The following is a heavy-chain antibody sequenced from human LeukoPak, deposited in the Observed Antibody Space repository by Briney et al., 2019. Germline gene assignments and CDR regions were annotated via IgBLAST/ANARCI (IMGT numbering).Heavy chain of an antibody. D-gene: IGHD4-11*01. V-gene: IGHV4-39*01. CDR2: IYYSGST. CDR3: ARQRDYSYNWFDP. J-gene: IGHJ5*02. Sequence: SETLSLTCTVSGGSISSRSYYWGWIRQPPGKGLEWIGSIYYSGSTYYNPSLKSRVTISVDTSKNQFSLKLSSVTAADTAVYYCARQRDYSYNWFDPWGQGTLVTVSS. CDR1: GGSISSRSYY.